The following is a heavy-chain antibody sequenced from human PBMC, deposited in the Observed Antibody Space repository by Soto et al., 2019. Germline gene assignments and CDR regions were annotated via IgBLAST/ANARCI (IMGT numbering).Heavy chain of an antibody. J-gene: IGHJ6*02. D-gene: IGHD1-1*01. V-gene: IGHV4-31*03. Sequence: SETLSLTCTVSGGSISSGGYYWSWIRQHPGKGLEWIGYIYYSGSTYYNPSLKSRVTISVDTSKNQFSLKLSSVTAAYTAVYYCAREGGVPYGMDVWGQGTTVTVSS. CDR1: GGSISSGGYY. CDR3: AREGGVPYGMDV. CDR2: IYYSGST.